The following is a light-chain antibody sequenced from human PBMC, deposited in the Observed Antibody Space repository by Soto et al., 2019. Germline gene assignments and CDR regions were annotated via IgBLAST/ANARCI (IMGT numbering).Light chain of an antibody. CDR1: QSISTW. CDR2: DAS. Sequence: DIQMTQSPSALSASVEDRVTITCRASQSISTWLAWYQQKPGKAANILIYDASSLASGVPPRGCSGGACTACTRPIISLQPDDVATDYCPQYNFYPWTFGQGTKV. CDR3: PQYNFYPWT. J-gene: IGKJ1*01. V-gene: IGKV1-5*01.